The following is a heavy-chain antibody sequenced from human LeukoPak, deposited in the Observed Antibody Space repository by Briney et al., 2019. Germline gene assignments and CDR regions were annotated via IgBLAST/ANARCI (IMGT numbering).Heavy chain of an antibody. J-gene: IGHJ3*02. CDR1: GGSMSSHY. CDR3: ARDPTTVTKGLDI. CDR2: ISYIGST. Sequence: SETLSLTCTVSGGSMSSHYWSWIRQPPGKGLEWIGYISYIGSTNYNPSLKSRVTISVETSKNQFSLKLSSVTAADAAVYFCARDPTTVTKGLDIWGQGTMVTVSS. D-gene: IGHD4-17*01. V-gene: IGHV4-59*11.